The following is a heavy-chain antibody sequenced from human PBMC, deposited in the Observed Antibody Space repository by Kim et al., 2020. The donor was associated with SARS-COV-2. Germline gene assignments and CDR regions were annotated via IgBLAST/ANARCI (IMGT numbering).Heavy chain of an antibody. J-gene: IGHJ4*02. CDR3: TTYSGYDYYFDY. V-gene: IGHV3-49*04. CDR2: IRSKAYGGTT. Sequence: GGSLRLSCTASGFTFGDYAMSWVRQAPGKGLEWVGFIRSKAYGGTTEYAASVKGRFTISRDDSKSIAYLQMNSLKTEDTAVYYCTTYSGYDYYFDYWGQGTLVTVSS. CDR1: GFTFGDYA. D-gene: IGHD5-12*01.